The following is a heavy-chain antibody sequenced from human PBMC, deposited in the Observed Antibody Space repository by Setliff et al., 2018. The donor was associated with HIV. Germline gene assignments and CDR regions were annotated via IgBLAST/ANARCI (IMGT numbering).Heavy chain of an antibody. CDR3: ASVTTGYYFDY. J-gene: IGHJ4*02. CDR2: IHHSGST. V-gene: IGHV4-38-2*01. D-gene: IGHD4-17*01. CDR1: GFSISNGYY. Sequence: SETLSLTCAVSGFSISNGYYWGWIRQPPGKGLEWIGSIHHSGSTYYNPSLKSRVTISVDTSKNQFSLKLSSVTAADTAVYYCASVTTGYYFDYWGQGTLVTSPQ.